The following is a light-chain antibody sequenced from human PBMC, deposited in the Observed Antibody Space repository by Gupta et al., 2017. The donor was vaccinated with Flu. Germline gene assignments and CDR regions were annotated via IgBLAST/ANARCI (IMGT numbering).Light chain of an antibody. CDR3: KQTYSTLWT. V-gene: IGKV1-39*01. CDR1: QNIGNY. J-gene: IGKJ1*01. Sequence: DIQMTQSPSSLSASVGDTVTITCRASQNIGNYLNWYQQKPGKAPNLLIYAASSLHTGVPSRFSGSGSVTDFTLTISSLQPEDFVTYYCKQTYSTLWTFGQGTKVDFK. CDR2: AAS.